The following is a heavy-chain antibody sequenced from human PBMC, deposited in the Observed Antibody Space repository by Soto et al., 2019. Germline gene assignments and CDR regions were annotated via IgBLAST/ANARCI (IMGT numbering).Heavy chain of an antibody. V-gene: IGHV3-9*01. CDR1: GFTFDDYA. CDR2: ISWNSGSI. Sequence: EVQLVESGGGLVQPGRSLRLSCAASGFTFDDYAMHWVRQAPGKGLEWVSGISWNSGSIGYADSVKGRFTISRDNAKNSLYLQMNSLRAEDTAVYYCARPFPDNTYYYYGMDVWGQGTTVTVSS. D-gene: IGHD1-1*01. J-gene: IGHJ6*02. CDR3: ARPFPDNTYYYYGMDV.